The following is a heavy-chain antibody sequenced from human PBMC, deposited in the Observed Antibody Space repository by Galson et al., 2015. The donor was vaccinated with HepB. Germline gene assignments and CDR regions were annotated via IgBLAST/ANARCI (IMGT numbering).Heavy chain of an antibody. D-gene: IGHD6-13*01. Sequence: SVKVSCKASGYTFTSYGISWVRQAPGQGLEWVGWISTYNGNTNYAQKFQGRATMITDTSTSTAYLELRSLLSDDTAVYYCARDHSWAAAGTSNWFDPWGQGTLVIVSS. V-gene: IGHV1-18*04. CDR1: GYTFTSYG. CDR3: ARDHSWAAAGTSNWFDP. CDR2: ISTYNGNT. J-gene: IGHJ5*02.